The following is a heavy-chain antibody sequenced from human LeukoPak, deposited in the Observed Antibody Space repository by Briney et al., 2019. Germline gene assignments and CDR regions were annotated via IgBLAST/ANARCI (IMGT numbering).Heavy chain of an antibody. CDR3: ARALTYSSSSVSAFDI. V-gene: IGHV4-59*01. J-gene: IGHJ3*02. CDR2: IYHTGNT. CDR1: GGSMSNYY. Sequence: SETLSLTCTVSGGSMSNYYWTWIRQPPGKGLEYIGYIYHTGNTYDNPSLRSRVTISRDASKNQFSLKLSSVTAADTAVYYCARALTYSSSSVSAFDIWGQGTKVTVSS. D-gene: IGHD6-13*01.